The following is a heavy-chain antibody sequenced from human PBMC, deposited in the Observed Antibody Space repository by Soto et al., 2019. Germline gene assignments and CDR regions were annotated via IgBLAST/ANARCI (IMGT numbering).Heavy chain of an antibody. CDR3: AKERGTIYFDY. Sequence: GGSLRLSCAASGFTFHGYSMHWVRQAPGRGLEWVSLINGDGSRTFYADSVKGRFTISRDNSKNSLYLEMNDLKTEDTALYYCAKERGTIYFDYWGLGT. D-gene: IGHD1-1*01. CDR2: INGDGSRT. CDR1: GFTFHGYS. V-gene: IGHV3-43*01. J-gene: IGHJ4*02.